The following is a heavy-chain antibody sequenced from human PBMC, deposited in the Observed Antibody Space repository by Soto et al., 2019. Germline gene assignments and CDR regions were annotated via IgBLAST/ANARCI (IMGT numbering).Heavy chain of an antibody. CDR3: AKDLTRQLAYWLDP. D-gene: IGHD6-6*01. V-gene: IGHV1-2*02. J-gene: IGHJ5*02. CDR2: INAHSGGT. CDR1: GFSFTGYY. Sequence: GASVKVSCKASGFSFTGYYIHWLRQAPGQGLEWMGWINAHSGGTEYAQTCQGRVTLTRYTSIATAYLTLTSLTSDDTALYYCAKDLTRQLAYWLDPWGQGTQVTVSS.